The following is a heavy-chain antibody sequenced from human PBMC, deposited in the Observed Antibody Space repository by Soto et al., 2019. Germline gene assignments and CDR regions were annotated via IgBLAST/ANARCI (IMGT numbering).Heavy chain of an antibody. D-gene: IGHD3-3*01. J-gene: IGHJ6*02. CDR3: ARGVPGFLEWLTYYYCMVV. CDR1: GYTFTKYG. V-gene: IGHV1-18*01. Sequence: GASGKASCKASGYTFTKYGISWVRQAPGQGLEWMGWINAYNGNTNYAQKLQGRVTMTTDTSTSTAYMELRSLRSDDTAVYYCARGVPGFLEWLTYYYCMVVRRQGTTVTVSS. CDR2: INAYNGNT.